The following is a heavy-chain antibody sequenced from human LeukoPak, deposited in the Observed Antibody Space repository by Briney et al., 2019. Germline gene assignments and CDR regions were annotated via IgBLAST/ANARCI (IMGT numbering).Heavy chain of an antibody. J-gene: IGHJ3*02. CDR2: IKQGASET. Sequence: PGGSLRLSCAASGFTFSSYWMSWVRQAPGKGLEWMASIKQGASETRYVDSVKGRFTILRDNTETSLFLHMNSLRAEDTAVYYCARYGLGDTFDIWGHGTVVTVSS. D-gene: IGHD4-17*01. CDR1: GFTFSSYW. V-gene: IGHV3-7*01. CDR3: ARYGLGDTFDI.